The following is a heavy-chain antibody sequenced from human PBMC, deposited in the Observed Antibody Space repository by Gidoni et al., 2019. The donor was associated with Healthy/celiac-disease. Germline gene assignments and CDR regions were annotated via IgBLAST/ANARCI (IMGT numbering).Heavy chain of an antibody. CDR2: IYSGGRT. D-gene: IGHD2-2*01. V-gene: IGHV3-66*01. J-gene: IGHJ3*02. CDR3: ARDLGYCSSTSCKTNWGAFDI. CDR1: VFTVSSNY. Sequence: EVQLVESGGGLVQPVGSLRLSCAASVFTVSSNYFIWVRQAPGKGLEWVSVIYSGGRTYYEDSVKGRFTISRDNSKNTLYLQMNSLRAEDTAVYYCARDLGYCSSTSCKTNWGAFDIWGQGTMVTVSS.